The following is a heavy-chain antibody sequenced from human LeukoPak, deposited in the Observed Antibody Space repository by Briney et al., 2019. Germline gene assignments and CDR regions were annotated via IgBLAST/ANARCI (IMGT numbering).Heavy chain of an antibody. CDR1: GFTFSSYW. J-gene: IGHJ4*02. V-gene: IGHV3-23*01. CDR3: AKGNGYSYGRYYFDY. D-gene: IGHD5-18*01. Sequence: GGSLRLSXAASGFTFSSYWMSWVRQAPGKGLEWVSAITASGGNTYYADSVKGRFTISRDNSKNTLYLQVNSLRAEDTAVYYCAKGNGYSYGRYYFDYWGQRTLVTVSS. CDR2: ITASGGNT.